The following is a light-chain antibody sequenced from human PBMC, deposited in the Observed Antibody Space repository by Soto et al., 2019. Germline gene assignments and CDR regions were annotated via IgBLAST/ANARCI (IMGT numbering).Light chain of an antibody. CDR3: QQRSNWPQT. Sequence: EILLTQSPATLSSFPGDRVTLSCRASQYINTRLAWYQHRPGQAPSILIYQTSIRDAGIPARFSASGTGTDCTLTISEVQPEDFEVYYCQQRSNWPQTFGQGTKVDIK. CDR2: QTS. CDR1: QYINTR. V-gene: IGKV3-11*01. J-gene: IGKJ1*01.